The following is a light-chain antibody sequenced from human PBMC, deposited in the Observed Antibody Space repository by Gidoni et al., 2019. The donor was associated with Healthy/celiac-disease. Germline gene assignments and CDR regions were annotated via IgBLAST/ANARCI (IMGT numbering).Light chain of an antibody. CDR2: DAS. J-gene: IGKJ4*01. CDR3: QQYDNLPLT. V-gene: IGKV1-33*01. CDR1: QDISNY. Sequence: DLLITATPSSLSPSVGDRVTSTCQASQDISNYLNWNQQKQGKAPKLLIYDASNLETGVPSRFSGSGSGTDFTFTISSLQPEDIATYYCQQYDNLPLTFGGGTKVEIK.